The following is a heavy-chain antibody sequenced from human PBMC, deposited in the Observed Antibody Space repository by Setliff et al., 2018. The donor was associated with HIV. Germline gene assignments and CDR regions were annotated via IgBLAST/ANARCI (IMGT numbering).Heavy chain of an antibody. J-gene: IGHJ3*02. CDR1: GYTFSTYA. CDR3: ARVFVLPDIVVVLDAFDI. D-gene: IGHD2-21*01. Sequence: ASVKVSCKASGYTFSTYAMHWVRQAPGQRLEWMGWINAGNGKTKYSQKLQGRVTMTTDTSTTTAYMELRSLRSDDTAEYYCARVFVLPDIVVVLDAFDIWGQGTMVTVSS. V-gene: IGHV1-3*01. CDR2: INAGNGKT.